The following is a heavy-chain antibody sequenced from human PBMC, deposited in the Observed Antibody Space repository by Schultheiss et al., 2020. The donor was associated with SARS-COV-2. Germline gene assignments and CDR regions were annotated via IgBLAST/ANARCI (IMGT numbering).Heavy chain of an antibody. CDR2: IYYSGST. CDR3: ARGTDCSSTSCYWEYNWFDP. D-gene: IGHD2-2*01. Sequence: LRLSCAASGFTFSDYYMSWIRQHPGKGLEWIGYIYYSGSTYYNPSLKSRVTISVDTSKNQFSLKLSSVTAADTAVYYCARGTDCSSTSCYWEYNWFDPWGQGTLVTVSS. J-gene: IGHJ5*02. CDR1: GFTFSDYY. V-gene: IGHV4-31*02.